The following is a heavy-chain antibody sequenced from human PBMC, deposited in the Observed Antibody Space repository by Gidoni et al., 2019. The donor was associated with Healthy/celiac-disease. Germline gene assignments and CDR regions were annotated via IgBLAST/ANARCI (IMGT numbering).Heavy chain of an antibody. CDR3: AKLGYCSSTSCYDYYYGMDV. Sequence: EVQLVESGGGLVQPGRSLRLSCAASGFTFDDYAIHWVRQAPGKGLEWVSGISWNSGSIGYADSVKGRFTISRDNAKNSLYLQMNSLRAEDTALYYCAKLGYCSSTSCYDYYYGMDVWGQGTTVTVSS. CDR1: GFTFDDYA. CDR2: ISWNSGSI. V-gene: IGHV3-9*01. J-gene: IGHJ6*02. D-gene: IGHD2-2*01.